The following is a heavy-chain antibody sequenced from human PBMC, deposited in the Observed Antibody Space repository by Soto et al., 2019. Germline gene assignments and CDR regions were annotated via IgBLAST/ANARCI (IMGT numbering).Heavy chain of an antibody. Sequence: SETLSLTSTVSGGSIRRSSYFWGWIRQPPGKGLEWIGSIYYSGSTYYNPSLKSRVTVSVDTTKNQFSLKLTSVTAADTAVYFCARHPSNFWFDPWGQGTLVTVSS. CDR1: GGSIRRSSYF. V-gene: IGHV4-39*01. CDR2: IYYSGST. CDR3: ARHPSNFWFDP. J-gene: IGHJ5*02. D-gene: IGHD4-4*01.